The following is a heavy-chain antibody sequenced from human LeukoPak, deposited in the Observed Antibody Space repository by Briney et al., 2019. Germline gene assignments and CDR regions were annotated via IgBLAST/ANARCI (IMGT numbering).Heavy chain of an antibody. CDR3: ARVRSESYTDAFDI. J-gene: IGHJ3*02. CDR1: GGSISSYY. Sequence: SETLSLTCTVSGGSISSYYWSWIRQPPGKGLEWIGYIYYSGSTNYNPSLKSRVTISVDTSKNQFSLKLSSVTAADTAVYYCARVRSESYTDAFDIWGQGTMVTVSS. CDR2: IYYSGST. V-gene: IGHV4-59*01. D-gene: IGHD1-26*01.